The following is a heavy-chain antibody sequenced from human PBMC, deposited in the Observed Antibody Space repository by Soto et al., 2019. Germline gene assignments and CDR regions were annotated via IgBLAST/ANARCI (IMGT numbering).Heavy chain of an antibody. J-gene: IGHJ4*02. V-gene: IGHV3-23*01. CDR1: GFTFSSYA. CDR3: AKAVGYYGSGSSWGADY. D-gene: IGHD3-10*01. CDR2: ISGSGGST. Sequence: EVQLLESGGGLVQPGGSLRLSCAASGFTFSSYAMSWVRQAPGKGLEWXXAISGSGGSTYYADSVKGRFTISRDNSKNTLYLQMNSLRAEDTAVYYCAKAVGYYGSGSSWGADYWGQGTLVTVSS.